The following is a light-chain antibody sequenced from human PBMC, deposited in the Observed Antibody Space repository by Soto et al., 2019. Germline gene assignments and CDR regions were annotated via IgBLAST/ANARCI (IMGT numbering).Light chain of an antibody. Sequence: EIGVTQSPCTLSLSPGERATLSCRARQNIFSNYLTWYQQKPGQAPRRLLFGASIRATCIPDRFSGSGSGTDFALTISRLEHADFAVYYCQQYCTSPSTFGQGTQLEI. J-gene: IGKJ1*01. CDR2: GAS. CDR1: QNIFSNY. V-gene: IGKV3-20*01. CDR3: QQYCTSPST.